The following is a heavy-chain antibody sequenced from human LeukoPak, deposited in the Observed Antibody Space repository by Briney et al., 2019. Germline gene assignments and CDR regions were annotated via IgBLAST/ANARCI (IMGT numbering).Heavy chain of an antibody. D-gene: IGHD5-12*01. CDR3: ASSRGYSDYDSDY. J-gene: IGHJ4*02. CDR2: ISDDGSNK. V-gene: IGHV3-30*04. CDR1: GFTFITYA. Sequence: PGRSLRLSCAASGFTFITYAMHWVRQAPGKGLEWVAVISDDGSNKYYADSVKGRFTISRDNSKNTLYLQTNSLRPEDAAVYFCASSRGYSDYDSDYWGQGTLVTVSS.